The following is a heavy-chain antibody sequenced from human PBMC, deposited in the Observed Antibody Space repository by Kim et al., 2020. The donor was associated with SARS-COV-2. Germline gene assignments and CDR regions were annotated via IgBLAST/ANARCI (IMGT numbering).Heavy chain of an antibody. Sequence: PALQSRVTSSVDTSKNQFSLKLSSVTAADTAVYYCARANNYYGSGSYYFWGQGTLVTVSS. J-gene: IGHJ4*02. CDR3: ARANNYYGSGSYYF. V-gene: IGHV4-30-2*05. D-gene: IGHD3-10*01.